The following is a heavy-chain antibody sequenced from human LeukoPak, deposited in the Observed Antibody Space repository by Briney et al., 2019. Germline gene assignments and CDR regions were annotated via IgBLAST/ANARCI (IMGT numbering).Heavy chain of an antibody. D-gene: IGHD3-22*01. Sequence: GGSLRLSCAASGFTVSSNYMSWVRQAPGQWPEWVSVIYSGGSTYYADSVKGRFTISRDNSKNTLYFQMNSLRAEDTAVYYCARGYYDSSGYRPYFDYWGQGTLVTVSS. CDR3: ARGYYDSSGYRPYFDY. CDR1: GFTVSSNY. V-gene: IGHV3-53*01. J-gene: IGHJ4*02. CDR2: IYSGGST.